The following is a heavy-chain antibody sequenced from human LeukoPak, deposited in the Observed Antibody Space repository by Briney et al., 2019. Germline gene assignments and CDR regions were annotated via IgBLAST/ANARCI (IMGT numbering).Heavy chain of an antibody. CDR1: GFTFSYYW. CDR2: INGDGTGT. J-gene: IGHJ4*02. D-gene: IGHD3-9*01. Sequence: PGGSLRLSCAASGFTFSYYWMHWVRQTPGKGPMWVSRINGDGTGTNYADSVKGRFTISIDNAKNTLYLQMNSLRAEDTAVYYCTRDFDAATGYWGQGTLVTVSS. V-gene: IGHV3-74*01. CDR3: TRDFDAATGY.